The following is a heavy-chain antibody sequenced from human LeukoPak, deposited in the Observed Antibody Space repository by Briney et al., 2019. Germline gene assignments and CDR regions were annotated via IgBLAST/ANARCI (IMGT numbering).Heavy chain of an antibody. Sequence: GDSLKISCKGSGYSFTNYWIDLVRQMPGKGLEWMVIIYPNASDTRYSPSFRGQVTISADKSITTAYLQWNSLKASDTAMYYCALSSGAYNSAGYFDYWGQGALVTVSS. D-gene: IGHD2-15*01. CDR1: GYSFTNYW. CDR2: IYPNASDT. V-gene: IGHV5-51*01. CDR3: ALSSGAYNSAGYFDY. J-gene: IGHJ4*02.